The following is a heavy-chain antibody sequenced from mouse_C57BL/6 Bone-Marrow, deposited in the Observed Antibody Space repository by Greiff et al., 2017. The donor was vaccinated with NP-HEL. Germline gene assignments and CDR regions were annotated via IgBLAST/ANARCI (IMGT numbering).Heavy chain of an antibody. D-gene: IGHD2-3*01. J-gene: IGHJ1*03. CDR2: ISDGGSYT. Sequence: EVQLVESGGGLVKPGGSLKLSCAASGFTFSSYAMSWVRQTPEKRLEWVATISDGGSYTYYPDNVKGRFTISRDNAKNNLYLQMSHLKSEDTAMYYCARDRNGYYAYWYFDVWGTGTTVTVSS. CDR3: ARDRNGYYAYWYFDV. CDR1: GFTFSSYA. V-gene: IGHV5-4*01.